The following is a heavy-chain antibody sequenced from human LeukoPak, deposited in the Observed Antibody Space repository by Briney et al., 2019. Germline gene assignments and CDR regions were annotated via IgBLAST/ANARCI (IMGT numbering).Heavy chain of an antibody. Sequence: GGSLRLSCAASGFTFSSYWMSWVRQAPGKGLEWVANIKQDGSEKYYVDSVKGRFTISRDNAKNSLYLQMNSLRVEDTAVYYCAGDPINIATAADGFDYWGQGTLVTVSS. CDR1: GFTFSSYW. V-gene: IGHV3-7*01. D-gene: IGHD6-13*01. J-gene: IGHJ4*02. CDR2: IKQDGSEK. CDR3: AGDPINIATAADGFDY.